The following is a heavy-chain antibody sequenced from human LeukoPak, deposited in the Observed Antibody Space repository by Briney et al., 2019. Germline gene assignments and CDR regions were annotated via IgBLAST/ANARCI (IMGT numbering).Heavy chain of an antibody. CDR3: ARQTTVTTDAWDGFDY. J-gene: IGHJ4*02. CDR1: GFTFSTYT. D-gene: IGHD4-17*01. Sequence: GGSLRPSCAASGFTFSTYTMNWVRQAPGKGLEWVSSISSTSTYIYSADSVKGRFTISRDNAKNSLFLQMNSLRAKDTAVYYCARQTTVTTDAWDGFDYWGQGTLVTVSS. V-gene: IGHV3-21*01. CDR2: ISSTSTYI.